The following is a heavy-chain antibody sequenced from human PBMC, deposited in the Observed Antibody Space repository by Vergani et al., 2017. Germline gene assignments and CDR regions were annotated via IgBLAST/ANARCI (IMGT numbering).Heavy chain of an antibody. V-gene: IGHV3-21*04. J-gene: IGHJ6*02. Sequence: EVQLVESGGGLVKPGGSLRLSCAASGFTFSSYSMNWVRQAPGKGLEWVSSISSSSSYIYYADSVKGRFTISRDNAKNSLYLQMNSLRSEDTAVYYCARALGDTGGMDVWGQGTTVTVSS. CDR1: GFTFSSYS. CDR3: ARALGDTGGMDV. D-gene: IGHD4-17*01. CDR2: ISSSSSYI.